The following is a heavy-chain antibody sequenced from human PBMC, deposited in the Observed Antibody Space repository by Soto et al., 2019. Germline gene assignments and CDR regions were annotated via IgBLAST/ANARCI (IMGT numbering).Heavy chain of an antibody. J-gene: IGHJ6*02. CDR3: ARHSKKTGDFGYYYGMDV. CDR2: IYYRGNT. V-gene: IGHV4-59*08. Sequence: PSETLSLTCTVSGGSMSPYYWSWIRQPPGKGLEWIANIYYRGNTNYNPSFESRVTISIDTSKNQFSLKLNSMTAADTAVYYCARHSKKTGDFGYYYGMDVWGQGTTVTVS. CDR1: GGSMSPYY. D-gene: IGHD7-27*01.